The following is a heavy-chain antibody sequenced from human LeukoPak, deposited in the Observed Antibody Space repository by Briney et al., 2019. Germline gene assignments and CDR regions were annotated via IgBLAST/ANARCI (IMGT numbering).Heavy chain of an antibody. Sequence: SETLSLTCTVSGGSISSSSYYWGWIRQPPGKGLEWIGSIYYSGSTYYNPSLKSRVTISVDTSKNQFSLKLSSVTAADTAMYYCASLVGGFDYWGQGTLVTVSS. J-gene: IGHJ4*02. CDR3: ASLVGGFDY. CDR2: IYYSGST. CDR1: GGSISSSSYY. D-gene: IGHD3-16*01. V-gene: IGHV4-39*07.